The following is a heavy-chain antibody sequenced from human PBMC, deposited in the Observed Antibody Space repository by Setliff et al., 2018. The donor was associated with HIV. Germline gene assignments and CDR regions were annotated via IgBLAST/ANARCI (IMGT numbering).Heavy chain of an antibody. D-gene: IGHD2-2*01. CDR1: GGSISSGGYS. J-gene: IGHJ6*02. V-gene: IGHV4-30-2*01. Sequence: SETLSLTCAVSGGSISSGGYSWSWIRQPPGKGLEWIGYIFHSGSTYYNPSLKSRVTILVDRSKNQFSLNVTSVTAADTAVYYCARIPQLLDYAMDVWGQGTTVTVSS. CDR3: ARIPQLLDYAMDV. CDR2: IFHSGST.